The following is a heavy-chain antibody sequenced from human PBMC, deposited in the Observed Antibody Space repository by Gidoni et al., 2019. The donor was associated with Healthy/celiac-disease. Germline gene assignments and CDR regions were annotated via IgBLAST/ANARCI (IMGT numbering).Heavy chain of an antibody. V-gene: IGHV3-15*01. CDR2: IKSKTDGGTT. CDR1: GFTFSNAW. CDR3: TTYQWLVSGYFDY. Sequence: EVQLVESGGGLVKPGGSLRLSCAASGFTFSNAWMSWVRQAPGKGLEWVGRIKSKTDGGTTDYAAPVKGRFTISRDDSKNTLYLQMNSLKTEDTAVYYCTTYQWLVSGYFDYWGQGTLVTVSS. D-gene: IGHD6-19*01. J-gene: IGHJ4*02.